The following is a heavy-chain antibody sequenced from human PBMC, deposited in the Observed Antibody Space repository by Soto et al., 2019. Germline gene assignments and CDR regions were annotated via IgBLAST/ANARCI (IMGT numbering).Heavy chain of an antibody. Sequence: ASLTMSVTCAVSDGSIRRGGYSWRWIRQPPGKGLEWIGYIYHSGGTYYNPSLKSRVTISVDRSKNQFSLKLSSVTAADTAVFYCARAPSGGYDLLVAFDIWGQGTMVTVSS. D-gene: IGHD3-22*01. V-gene: IGHV4-30-2*01. CDR2: IYHSGGT. CDR1: DGSIRRGGYS. J-gene: IGHJ3*02. CDR3: ARAPSGGYDLLVAFDI.